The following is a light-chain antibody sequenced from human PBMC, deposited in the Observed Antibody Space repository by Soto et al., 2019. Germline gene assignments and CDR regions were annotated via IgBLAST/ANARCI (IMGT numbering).Light chain of an antibody. CDR3: SSSITNNIVV. CDR1: SSDVGDYNY. Sequence: QSALTQPASVSGSPGQSITISCTGTSSDVGDYNYVSWYQQHPGKAPKLIVYEVSHRLSGVSDRFSGSKSGHTASLTISGLQDDDEADYYCSSSITNNIVVFGGGTKLIVL. J-gene: IGLJ2*01. CDR2: EVS. V-gene: IGLV2-14*01.